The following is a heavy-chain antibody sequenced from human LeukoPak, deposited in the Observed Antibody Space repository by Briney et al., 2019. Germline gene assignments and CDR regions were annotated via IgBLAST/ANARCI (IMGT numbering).Heavy chain of an antibody. CDR3: ATYRDSSGYCFDY. D-gene: IGHD3-22*01. J-gene: IGHJ4*02. CDR1: GGSVSSGTYY. Sequence: PSETLSLTCTVSGGSVSSGTYYWSWIRQPPGKGLEWVGYIHYTGSTNYNPPLKSRVTISVDTSKNQFSLKLSSVAAADTAVYYCATYRDSSGYCFDYWGQGTLATVSS. CDR2: IHYTGST. V-gene: IGHV4-61*01.